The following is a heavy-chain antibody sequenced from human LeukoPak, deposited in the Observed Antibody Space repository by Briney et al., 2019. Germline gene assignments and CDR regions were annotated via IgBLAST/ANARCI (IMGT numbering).Heavy chain of an antibody. J-gene: IGHJ4*02. CDR3: ATSRVFEY. V-gene: IGHV3-11*04. CDR2: INSKGDNI. CDR1: GFTFSDHF. Sequence: GGSLRLSCVGSGFTFSDHFMSWIRQVPGKEPEWLSYINSKGDNIFYRDSVKGRFTISRDNAENSLYLQMNSLKAEDTAAYYCATSRVFEYWGQGALVIVSS.